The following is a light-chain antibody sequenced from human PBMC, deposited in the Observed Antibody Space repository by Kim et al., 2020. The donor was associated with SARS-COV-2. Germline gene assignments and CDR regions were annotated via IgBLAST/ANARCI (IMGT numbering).Light chain of an antibody. V-gene: IGLV2-14*01. Sequence: QSALTQPASVSGSPGQTVTISCTGTSTDVGGNNYVSWYQQHPGKATKLIIYDDSKRPSGVSNRFSGSKSGNTAPLTIAGHQAEDDADYYCSSFTSSSTHVFGTGTKVTVL. CDR3: SSFTSSSTHV. CDR1: STDVGGNNY. J-gene: IGLJ1*01. CDR2: DDS.